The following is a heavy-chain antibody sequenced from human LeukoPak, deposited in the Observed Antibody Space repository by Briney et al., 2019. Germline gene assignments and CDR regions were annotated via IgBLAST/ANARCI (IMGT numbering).Heavy chain of an antibody. CDR1: GYTFTGYY. CDR2: INPNSGGT. V-gene: IGHV1-2*02. D-gene: IGHD6-19*01. J-gene: IGHJ4*02. Sequence: ASVKVSCKASGYTFTGYYMHWVRQAPGQGLEWMGWINPNSGGTNYAQKFQGRVTMTRDTSISTAYMELSSLRSEDMAVYYCARARDDSSGWYFDYWGQGTLVTVSS. CDR3: ARARDDSSGWYFDY.